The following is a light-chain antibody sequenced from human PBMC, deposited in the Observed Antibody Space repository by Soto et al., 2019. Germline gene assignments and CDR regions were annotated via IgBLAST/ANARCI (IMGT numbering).Light chain of an antibody. CDR1: HSVSSSY. CDR2: AAS. V-gene: IGKV3-20*01. CDR3: QQYGSSPPWT. Sequence: EIVLTQSPGTLSLSPGERATLSCRASHSVSSSYLAWYQQKPGQAPRLLIYAASNRATGIPDRFSGSGSGTDFTLTISRLEPEDFAVNYCQQYGSSPPWTFAQGTKVEIK. J-gene: IGKJ1*01.